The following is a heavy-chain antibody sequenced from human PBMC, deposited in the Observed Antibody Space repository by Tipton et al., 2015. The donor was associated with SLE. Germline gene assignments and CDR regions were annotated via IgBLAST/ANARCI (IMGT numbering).Heavy chain of an antibody. CDR2: IYHSGST. J-gene: IGHJ2*01. V-gene: IGHV4-4*02. Sequence: SLRLSCAVSGGSISSSNWWSWVRQPPGKGLEWIGEIYHSGSTNYNPSLKSRVTISVDKSKNQFSLKLSSVTAADTAVYYCAGEVGAARPFDLWGRGTLVTVSS. CDR1: GGSISSSNW. CDR3: AGEVGAARPFDL. D-gene: IGHD6-6*01.